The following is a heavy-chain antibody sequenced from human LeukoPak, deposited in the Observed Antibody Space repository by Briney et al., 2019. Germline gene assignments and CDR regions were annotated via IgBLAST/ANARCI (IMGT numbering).Heavy chain of an antibody. D-gene: IGHD6-13*01. V-gene: IGHV4-39*07. CDR1: GGSISSSNYY. Sequence: SETLSLTCSVSGGSISSSNYYWSWIRQPAGKGLEWIGSIYHSGSTYYNPSLKSQVTISVDTSKNQFSLKLTSVTAADTAVYYCARGYSSSWYLNWFDPWGQGTLVTVSS. CDR2: IYHSGST. J-gene: IGHJ5*02. CDR3: ARGYSSSWYLNWFDP.